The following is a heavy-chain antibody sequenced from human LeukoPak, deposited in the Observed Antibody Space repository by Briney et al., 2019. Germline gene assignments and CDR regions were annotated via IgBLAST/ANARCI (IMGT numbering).Heavy chain of an antibody. D-gene: IGHD1-26*01. CDR1: GFTFGGYA. CDR3: TRSESGTYKGGFDF. Sequence: GGSLRLFCTASGFTFGGYAMNWFRQAPGKGLEWVGFIRSKTYGGTGEYAASVKGRFTISRDDSKSIAHLQMNSLKTEDTAVYYCTRSESGTYKGGFDFWGQGTLVTVSS. CDR2: IRSKTYGGTG. V-gene: IGHV3-49*03. J-gene: IGHJ4*02.